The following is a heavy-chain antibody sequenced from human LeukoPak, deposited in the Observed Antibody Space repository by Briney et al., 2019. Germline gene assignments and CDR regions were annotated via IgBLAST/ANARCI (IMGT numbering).Heavy chain of an antibody. J-gene: IGHJ5*02. V-gene: IGHV1-8*01. CDR2: MNPKSGNT. D-gene: IGHD4-23*01. CDR1: GYTFTTYD. Sequence: ASVKVSCKASGYTFTTYDINWVRQGTGQGREWVGWMNPKSGNTGYAQKFQGRVTMTRNTSISTAYMELSSLRSEDTAVYYCARGPNKSDGGNSGSAWFDPWGQGTLVTVSS. CDR3: ARGPNKSDGGNSGSAWFDP.